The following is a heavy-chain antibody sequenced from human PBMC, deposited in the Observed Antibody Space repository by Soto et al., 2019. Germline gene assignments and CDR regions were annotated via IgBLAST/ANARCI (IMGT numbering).Heavy chain of an antibody. J-gene: IGHJ6*02. CDR3: ARDRGRYYYGMDV. Sequence: SETLSLTCTVSGGSVSSGNYYWSWIRQPPGKGLELIGYIYYSGSTNYNPSLKSRVTISVDKSKNQFSLKLSSVTAADTAVYYCARDRGRYYYGMDVWGQGTTVTVSS. CDR2: IYYSGST. CDR1: GGSVSSGNYY. D-gene: IGHD3-10*01. V-gene: IGHV4-61*01.